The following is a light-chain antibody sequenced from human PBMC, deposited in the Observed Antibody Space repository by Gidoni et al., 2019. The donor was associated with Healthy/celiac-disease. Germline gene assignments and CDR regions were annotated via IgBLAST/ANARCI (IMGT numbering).Light chain of an antibody. Sequence: EMVLTQSPATLSLSPGERATLSCRASQSVSSYLAWYQQKPGQAPRLLIYDASNRATGTPARFSGSGSGTDFTLTISSLEPEDFAVYYCQQRSNWPITFGQGTRLEIK. V-gene: IGKV3-11*01. CDR1: QSVSSY. J-gene: IGKJ5*01. CDR2: DAS. CDR3: QQRSNWPIT.